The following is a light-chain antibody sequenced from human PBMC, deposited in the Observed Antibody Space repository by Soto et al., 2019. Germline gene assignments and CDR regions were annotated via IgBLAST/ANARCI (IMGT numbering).Light chain of an antibody. J-gene: IGKJ1*01. CDR1: QGIRTD. Sequence: QMTQFPSSLSASVGDRVTITCRASQGIRTDLGWYQQTPGKAPKLLISGASRLQSGVPSRFSGSGSGTEFTLTISSLQPDDFATYYCQHYNSYSEAFGQGTKVDIK. CDR3: QHYNSYSEA. CDR2: GAS. V-gene: IGKV1-17*01.